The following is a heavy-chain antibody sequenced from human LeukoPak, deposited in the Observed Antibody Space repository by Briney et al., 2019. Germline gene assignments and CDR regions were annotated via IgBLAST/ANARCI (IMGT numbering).Heavy chain of an antibody. CDR2: IYYSGST. CDR3: ARARHDSSGYYVEGYWFDP. D-gene: IGHD3-22*01. CDR1: GGSISSYY. Sequence: SGTLSLTCTVSGGSISSYYWSWIRQPPGKGLEWIGYIYYSGSTNYNPSLKSRVTISVDTSKNQFSLKLSSVTAADTAVYYCARARHDSSGYYVEGYWFDPWGQGTLVTVSS. V-gene: IGHV4-59*01. J-gene: IGHJ5*02.